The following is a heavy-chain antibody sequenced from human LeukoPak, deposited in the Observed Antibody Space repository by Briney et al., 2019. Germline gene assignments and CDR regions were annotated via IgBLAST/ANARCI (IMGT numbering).Heavy chain of an antibody. V-gene: IGHV3-7*01. J-gene: IGHJ4*02. Sequence: GGSLRLSCAASGFTFRSYWMSWVRQAPGKGLEWVANINQDGNEKYSVDSVKGRFTISRDNARNSLYLQMNSLRAEDTAVYYCARVDNGYDPPIWGQGTLVTVSS. CDR2: INQDGNEK. CDR3: ARVDNGYDPPI. CDR1: GFTFRSYW. D-gene: IGHD5-12*01.